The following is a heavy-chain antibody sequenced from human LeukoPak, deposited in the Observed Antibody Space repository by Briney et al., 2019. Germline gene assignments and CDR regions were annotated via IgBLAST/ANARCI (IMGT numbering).Heavy chain of an antibody. Sequence: GGSLRLSCAASGFTFSGSAMHWVRQASGKGLEWVGRIRSKANSYATAYAASVKGRFTISRDDSKNTAYLQMNSLKTEDTAVYYCTCVDTAMEVDYWGQGTLVTVSS. CDR2: IRSKANSYAT. CDR3: TCVDTAMEVDY. J-gene: IGHJ4*02. CDR1: GFTFSGSA. V-gene: IGHV3-73*01. D-gene: IGHD5-18*01.